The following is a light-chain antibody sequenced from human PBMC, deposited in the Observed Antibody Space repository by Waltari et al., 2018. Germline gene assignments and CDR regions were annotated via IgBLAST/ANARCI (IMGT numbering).Light chain of an antibody. CDR3: CSYAGSPYV. Sequence: QSALTQPRSVSGSPGQSVNISCTGTSSDVGGYNYVPWYQQHPVKAPKLMIYDVSKRPSGVPDRFSGSKSGNTASLTISGLQAEDEADYYCCSYAGSPYVFGTGTKVTVL. J-gene: IGLJ1*01. V-gene: IGLV2-11*01. CDR2: DVS. CDR1: SSDVGGYNY.